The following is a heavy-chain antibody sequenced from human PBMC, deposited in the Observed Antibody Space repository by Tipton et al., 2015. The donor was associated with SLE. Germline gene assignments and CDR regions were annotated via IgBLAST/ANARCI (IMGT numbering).Heavy chain of an antibody. Sequence: SLRLSCAASGFTFSSYAMHWVRQAPGKGLEWVAVISYVGSNKYYADSVKGRFTISRDNSKNTLYLQMNSLRAEDTAVYYCAGQGITGTRNYYYMDVWGKGTTVTVSS. J-gene: IGHJ6*03. V-gene: IGHV3-30-3*01. CDR3: AGQGITGTRNYYYMDV. CDR2: ISYVGSNK. CDR1: GFTFSSYA. D-gene: IGHD1-20*01.